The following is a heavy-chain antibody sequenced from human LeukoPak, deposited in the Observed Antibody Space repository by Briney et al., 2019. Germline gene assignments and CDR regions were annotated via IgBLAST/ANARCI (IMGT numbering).Heavy chain of an antibody. J-gene: IGHJ6*02. D-gene: IGHD3-16*01. V-gene: IGHV5-10-1*01. Sequence: GESLKISCKGSGYSFTSYWISWVRQMPGKGLEWMGRIDPSDSYTNYSPSFQGHVTISADKSISTAYLQWSSLKASDTAMYYCARLVVRDRGESYGMDVWGQGTTVTVSS. CDR1: GYSFTSYW. CDR2: IDPSDSYT. CDR3: ARLVVRDRGESYGMDV.